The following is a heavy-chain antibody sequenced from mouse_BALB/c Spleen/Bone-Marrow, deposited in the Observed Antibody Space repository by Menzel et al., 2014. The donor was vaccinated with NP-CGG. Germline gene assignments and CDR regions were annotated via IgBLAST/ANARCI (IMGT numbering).Heavy chain of an antibody. V-gene: IGHV1-54*01. D-gene: IGHD2-3*01. J-gene: IGHJ2*01. CDR3: ARYDGYFYY. CDR1: GYAFTDYL. CDR2: INPGSGST. Sequence: VQLQESGAELVRPGTSVKVSCKTSGYAFTDYLMEWLKQRPGQGLEWIGVINPGSGSTNYNEKFKDKATLTADKSSSTAYIQLSSLTSDDSAVYFCARYDGYFYYWGQGNTLTVSS.